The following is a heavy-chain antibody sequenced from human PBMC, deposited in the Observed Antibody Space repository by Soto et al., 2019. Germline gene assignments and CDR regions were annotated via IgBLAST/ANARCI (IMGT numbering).Heavy chain of an antibody. D-gene: IGHD6-25*01. CDR3: ARMDADYKYYAMDV. Sequence: SGPTLVNPTQTLTLTCTFSGFSLSTTGMRVSWIRRPPGKPLEWLAHFFSDAERSYSASMQSRLTMSTDTSGSQVVLTMTNMDPVDTATYFCARMDADYKYYAMDVWGQGTTVTVSS. V-gene: IGHV2-26*01. J-gene: IGHJ6*02. CDR2: FFSDAER. CDR1: GFSLSTTGMR.